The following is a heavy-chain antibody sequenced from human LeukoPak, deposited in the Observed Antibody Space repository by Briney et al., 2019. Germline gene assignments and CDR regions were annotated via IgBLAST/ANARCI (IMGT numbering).Heavy chain of an antibody. Sequence: GGSLRLSCTASGFTFSIYWMQWVRQVPGKGLVWVSRINGDGSSPSYADSVKGQFTISRDNSKNTLYLQMNNLSAEDTAVYYCARETSGSFPYWGQGTLVTVSS. CDR1: GFTFSIYW. J-gene: IGHJ4*02. CDR3: ARETSGSFPY. CDR2: INGDGSSP. D-gene: IGHD2-15*01. V-gene: IGHV3-74*01.